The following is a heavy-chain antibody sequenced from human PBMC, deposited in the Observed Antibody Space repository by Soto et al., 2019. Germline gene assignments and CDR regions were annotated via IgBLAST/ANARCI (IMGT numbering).Heavy chain of an antibody. D-gene: IGHD3-16*01. CDR1: GFSFSDYE. Sequence: PGGSLRLSCAASGFSFSDYEMNWVRQAPGKGLEWVSFISTTSTTYYADSVRGRFTFSRDNTKNSLSLQMNSLRAEDTAVYYCARGYGVAYGFDYWGQGTLVTVS. J-gene: IGHJ4*02. CDR3: ARGYGVAYGFDY. CDR2: ISTTSTT. V-gene: IGHV3-48*03.